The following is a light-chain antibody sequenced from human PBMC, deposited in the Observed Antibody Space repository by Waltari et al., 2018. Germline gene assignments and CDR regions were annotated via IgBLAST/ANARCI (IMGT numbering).Light chain of an antibody. CDR2: GKN. CDR3: NSRDSSGNHVL. CDR1: SLRTYY. J-gene: IGLJ2*01. Sequence: SSELTQDPAVSVALGQTVRITCQGDSLRTYYASWYQQRPGQAPVLVIYGKNNRPSGIPGRFSGSSSGNTASLTISGAQAEDEADYYCNSRDSSGNHVLFGGGTKLTVL. V-gene: IGLV3-19*01.